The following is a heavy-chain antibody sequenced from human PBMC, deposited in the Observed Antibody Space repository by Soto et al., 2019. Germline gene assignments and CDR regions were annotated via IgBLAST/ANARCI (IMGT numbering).Heavy chain of an antibody. CDR3: ARHLTKYRSGWYFDP. D-gene: IGHD6-19*01. CDR2: IDPSDSYT. CDR1: GYSFTSYW. J-gene: IGHJ5*02. V-gene: IGHV5-10-1*01. Sequence: GESLKISCKGSGYSFTSYWISWVRQMPGKGLEWMGRIDPSDSYTNYSPSFQGHVTISADKPISTAYLQWSSLKASDTAMYYCARHLTKYRSGWYFDPWGQGTLVTVSS.